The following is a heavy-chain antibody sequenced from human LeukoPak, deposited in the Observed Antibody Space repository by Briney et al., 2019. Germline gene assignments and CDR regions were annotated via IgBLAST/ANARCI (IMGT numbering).Heavy chain of an antibody. CDR3: ARPRPRSYYDFWSGSHDALDI. J-gene: IGHJ3*02. CDR2: INPSGGST. V-gene: IGHV1-46*01. Sequence: ASVKVSCKASGYTFTSYYMHWVRQAPGQGLEWMGIINPSGGSTSYAQKFQGRVTMTRDMSTSTVYMELSSLRSEDTAVYYCARPRPRSYYDFWSGSHDALDIWGQGTMVTVSS. D-gene: IGHD3-3*01. CDR1: GYTFTSYY.